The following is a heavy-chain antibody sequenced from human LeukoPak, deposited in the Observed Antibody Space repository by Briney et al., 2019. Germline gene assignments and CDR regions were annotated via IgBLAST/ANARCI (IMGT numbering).Heavy chain of an antibody. CDR1: GYTFTIYD. CDR2: MNPNSGNT. V-gene: IGHV1-8*01. CDR3: ARAYCSGGSCSASDY. Sequence: ASVKVSFKASGYTFTIYDINWVRQAPGQGVEWMGWMNPNSGNTGYAQKFQGRVTMTRNTSISTAYMELSSLRSEDTAVYYCARAYCSGGSCSASDYWGQGTLVTVSS. D-gene: IGHD2-15*01. J-gene: IGHJ4*02.